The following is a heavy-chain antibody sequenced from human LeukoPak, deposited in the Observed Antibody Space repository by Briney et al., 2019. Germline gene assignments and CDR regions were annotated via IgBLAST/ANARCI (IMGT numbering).Heavy chain of an antibody. J-gene: IGHJ4*02. CDR2: INAGNGNT. V-gene: IGHV1-3*01. Sequence: ASVKVSCKASGYTFTSYAMHWVRQAPGQRLEWMGWINAGNGNTKYSQKFQGRVTITRDTSASTAYMELSSLRSEDMAVYYCARGAGLRMVRGVAPFDYWGQGTLVTVSS. D-gene: IGHD3-10*01. CDR3: ARGAGLRMVRGVAPFDY. CDR1: GYTFTSYA.